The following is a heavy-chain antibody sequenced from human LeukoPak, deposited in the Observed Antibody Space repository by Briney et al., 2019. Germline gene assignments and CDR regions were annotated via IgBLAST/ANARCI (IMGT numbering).Heavy chain of an antibody. CDR1: GYTFTSYG. Sequence: ASVKVSCKASGYTFTSYGISWVRQAPGQGLEWMGWISAYNGNTNYAQKLQGRVTMTTDTSTSTAYMELRSLRSDDTAVYYCARAMYYYDSSGYDDYWGQGTLVTVSS. CDR2: ISAYNGNT. CDR3: ARAMYYYDSSGYDDY. D-gene: IGHD3-22*01. J-gene: IGHJ4*02. V-gene: IGHV1-18*01.